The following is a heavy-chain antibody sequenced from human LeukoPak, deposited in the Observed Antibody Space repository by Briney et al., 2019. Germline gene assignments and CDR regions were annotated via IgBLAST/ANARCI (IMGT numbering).Heavy chain of an antibody. Sequence: GESLKISCQVSGFSFITSWIGWVRQKPGKGLEWMGIIYGGDSDTRYSPSFQGQVTISADKSISTAYLQWSSLKASDTAMYYCARDYDQAFDIWGQGTMVPVSS. J-gene: IGHJ3*02. CDR3: ARDYDQAFDI. V-gene: IGHV5-51*01. CDR1: GFSFITSW. D-gene: IGHD3-3*01. CDR2: IYGGDSDT.